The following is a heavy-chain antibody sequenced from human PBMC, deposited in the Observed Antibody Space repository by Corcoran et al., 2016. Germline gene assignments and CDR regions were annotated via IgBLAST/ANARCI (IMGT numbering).Heavy chain of an antibody. Sequence: QVQLVQSGAEVKKPGASVKVSCKASGYTFTSYGISWVRQAPGQGLEWMGWISAYNGNTNYAQKLQGRVTMTTDPSTSTAYMELRSLRSDDTAVYYCARVQLLGFGDVYYYGMDVWGQGTTVTVSS. CDR3: ARVQLLGFGDVYYYGMDV. D-gene: IGHD3-10*01. V-gene: IGHV1-18*01. J-gene: IGHJ6*02. CDR1: GYTFTSYG. CDR2: ISAYNGNT.